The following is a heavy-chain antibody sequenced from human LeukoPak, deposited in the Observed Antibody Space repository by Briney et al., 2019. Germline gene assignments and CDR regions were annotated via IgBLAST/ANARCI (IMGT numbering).Heavy chain of an antibody. CDR2: IYYSGST. D-gene: IGHD5-24*01. Sequence: SSETLSLTCTVSSDSISSSSYYWGWIRQPPGKGLEWIGSIYYSGSTYYNPSLKSRVTISVDTSKNQFSLKLSSVTAADTAVYYCARHFDRDGYKSNAFDIWGQGTMVTVSS. J-gene: IGHJ3*02. V-gene: IGHV4-39*01. CDR1: SDSISSSSYY. CDR3: ARHFDRDGYKSNAFDI.